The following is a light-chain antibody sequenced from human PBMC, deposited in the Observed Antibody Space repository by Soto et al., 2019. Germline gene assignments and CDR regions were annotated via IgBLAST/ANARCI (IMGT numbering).Light chain of an antibody. Sequence: QSALTQPPSVSGAPGQRVIVSGTGSTSNIGAGYDVHWYQQLPGTSPKLLIFANSNRPSGVPDRFSASRSGSSASLTITGLQAEDEADYYCQSYDTSLSGSYVFGSGTKVTVL. CDR3: QSYDTSLSGSYV. J-gene: IGLJ1*01. CDR1: TSNIGAGYD. V-gene: IGLV1-40*01. CDR2: ANS.